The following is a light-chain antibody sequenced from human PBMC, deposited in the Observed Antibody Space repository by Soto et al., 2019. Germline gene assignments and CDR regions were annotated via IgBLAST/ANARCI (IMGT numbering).Light chain of an antibody. V-gene: IGKV3-20*01. CDR3: QQFSSYPLT. J-gene: IGKJ4*01. CDR2: DAS. Sequence: PGGRATLSCTASQSVGSSLAWYQQKHGQAPRLLIYDASSRATGIPDRFSGGGSGTDFTLTISRLETEDFAVYYCQQFSSYPLTFGGGTKVDIK. CDR1: QSVGSS.